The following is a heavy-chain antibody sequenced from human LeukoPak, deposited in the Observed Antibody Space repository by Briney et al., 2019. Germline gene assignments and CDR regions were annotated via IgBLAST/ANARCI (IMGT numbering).Heavy chain of an antibody. V-gene: IGHV3-7*01. Sequence: PGGSLRLSCAASGFTFSSSWMSWVRQAPEKGLEWVANIKPDGSEEHSVDSVKGRFTISRDNAKNSLYLQMNSLRAEDTAVYYCARDYRIGGFMDLWGKGTTVIVSS. D-gene: IGHD2-15*01. CDR1: GFTFSSSW. CDR2: IKPDGSEE. CDR3: ARDYRIGGFMDL. J-gene: IGHJ6*04.